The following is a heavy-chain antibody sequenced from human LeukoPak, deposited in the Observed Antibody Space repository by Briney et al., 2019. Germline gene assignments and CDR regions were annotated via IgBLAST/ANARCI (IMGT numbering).Heavy chain of an antibody. D-gene: IGHD2-15*01. Sequence: GGSLRLSCAASGFTFSDYYMSWIRQAPGKGLEWVSAISSSGGSIYYADSVKGRFTVSRDNPKNSLYLQMNSLGAEDTAMYYCAPICSSGNCFQTRFDYWGQGTLVTVSS. J-gene: IGHJ4*02. CDR2: ISSSGGSI. CDR1: GFTFSDYY. V-gene: IGHV3-11*04. CDR3: APICSSGNCFQTRFDY.